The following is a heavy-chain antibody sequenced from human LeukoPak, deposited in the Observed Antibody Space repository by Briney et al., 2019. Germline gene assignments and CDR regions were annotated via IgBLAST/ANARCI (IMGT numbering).Heavy chain of an antibody. CDR3: ARVTSSGFYDAFDI. Sequence: TGGSLRLSCAASGFTFSSYWMDWVRQAPGKGLVWVSRINSDGSSTSYADSVKGRFTISRDNAKNTLYLQMNSLRAEDTAVYYCARVTSSGFYDAFDIWGQGTMVTVSS. J-gene: IGHJ3*02. CDR2: INSDGSST. CDR1: GFTFSSYW. D-gene: IGHD6-19*01. V-gene: IGHV3-74*01.